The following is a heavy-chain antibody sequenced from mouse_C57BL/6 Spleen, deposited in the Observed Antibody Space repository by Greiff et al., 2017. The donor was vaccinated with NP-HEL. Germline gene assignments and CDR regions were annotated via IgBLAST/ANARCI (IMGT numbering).Heavy chain of an antibody. CDR1: GYTFTDYY. Sequence: VQLQQSGPELVKPGASVKISCKASGYTFTDYYMNWVKQSHGKSLEWIGDINPNNGGTSYNQKFKGKATLTVDKSSSTAYMELRSLTSEDSAVYYCARRVARAMDYWGQGTSVTVSS. CDR2: INPNNGGT. D-gene: IGHD1-1*01. CDR3: ARRVARAMDY. V-gene: IGHV1-26*01. J-gene: IGHJ4*01.